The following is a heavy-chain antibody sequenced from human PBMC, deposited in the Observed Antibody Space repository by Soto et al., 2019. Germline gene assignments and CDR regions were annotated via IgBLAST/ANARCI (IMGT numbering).Heavy chain of an antibody. V-gene: IGHV3-23*01. CDR3: TRDPGAYSSTWSFYFDS. CDR2: MSGSGSGT. J-gene: IGHJ4*02. CDR1: GFRFSTYD. Sequence: DVQLLESGGGLVQPGGSLRLSCAASGFRFSTYDMSWVRQAPGKGLEWVSVMSGSGSGTYYADSVKGRFTISRDNAKNTLYLQMDSLRAEDTGVYYCTRDPGAYSSTWSFYFDSWGQGTLVTVSS. D-gene: IGHD6-13*01.